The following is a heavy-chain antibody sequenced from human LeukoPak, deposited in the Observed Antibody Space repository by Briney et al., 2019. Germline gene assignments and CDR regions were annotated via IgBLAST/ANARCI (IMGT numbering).Heavy chain of an antibody. CDR1: GDSISTDY. V-gene: IGHV4-59*04. CDR3: ARRWLQQDFHY. Sequence: SETLSLTCTVSGDSISTDYWSWIRQPPGKGLEWIGCIYYSGSTSYNPSLESRVTISMDKSKNQFFLNLTYVTAADTAVYYCARRWLQQDFHYWGQGVLVTVSS. CDR2: IYYSGST. J-gene: IGHJ4*02. D-gene: IGHD5-24*01.